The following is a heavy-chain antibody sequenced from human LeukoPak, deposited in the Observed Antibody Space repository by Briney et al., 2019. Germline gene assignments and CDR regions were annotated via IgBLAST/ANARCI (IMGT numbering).Heavy chain of an antibody. V-gene: IGHV3-66*02. Sequence: PGGSLRLSCAASGFTVSNIYMSWVRQAPGKGLEWVSVIYSGDNTYYVESVKGRLTISRDNSKNTLFLQMNRLRAEDTAVYYCAGRRVLDASFDYWGQGTLVTVSS. J-gene: IGHJ4*02. CDR2: IYSGDNT. D-gene: IGHD3-16*01. CDR1: GFTVSNIY. CDR3: AGRRVLDASFDY.